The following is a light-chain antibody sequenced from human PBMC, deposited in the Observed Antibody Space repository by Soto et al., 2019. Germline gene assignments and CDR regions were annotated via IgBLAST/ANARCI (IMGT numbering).Light chain of an antibody. CDR3: QQNNSLPIT. CDR1: QDISSW. Sequence: DIQMTPSPSSVSASVGDRVTITCRASQDISSWLVWYQQKPGKAPKVLIFAASSLQSGVPSRFSGSGSGTDFTLTINSLQPEDFATYYCQQNNSLPITFGQGTRLEIK. J-gene: IGKJ5*01. CDR2: AAS. V-gene: IGKV1D-12*01.